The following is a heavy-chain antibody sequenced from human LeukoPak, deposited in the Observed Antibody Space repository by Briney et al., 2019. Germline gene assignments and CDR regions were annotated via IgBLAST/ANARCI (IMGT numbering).Heavy chain of an antibody. CDR2: INHSGST. CDR3: ARSAGSSPL. D-gene: IGHD3-10*01. J-gene: IGHJ4*02. V-gene: IGHV4-30-2*01. CDR1: GGSISSGGYY. Sequence: PSQTLSLTCTVSGGSISSGGYYWSWIRQPPGKGLEWIGEINHSGSTNYNPSLKSRVTISVDTSKNQFSLKLTSVTAADTAVYYCARSAGSSPLWGQGTLVTVSS.